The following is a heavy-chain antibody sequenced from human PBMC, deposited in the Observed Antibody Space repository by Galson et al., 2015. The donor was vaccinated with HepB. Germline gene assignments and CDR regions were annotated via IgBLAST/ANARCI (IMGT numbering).Heavy chain of an antibody. CDR2: IIPIFGTA. J-gene: IGHJ6*02. V-gene: IGHV1-69*13. Sequence: SVKVSCKASGGTFSSYAISWVRQAPGQGLEWMGGIIPIFGTANYAQKFQGRVTITADESTSTAYMELSSLRSEDTAVYYCASDLHLRFLEWLPWGYYYGMDVWGQGTTVTVSS. CDR1: GGTFSSYA. CDR3: ASDLHLRFLEWLPWGYYYGMDV. D-gene: IGHD3-3*01.